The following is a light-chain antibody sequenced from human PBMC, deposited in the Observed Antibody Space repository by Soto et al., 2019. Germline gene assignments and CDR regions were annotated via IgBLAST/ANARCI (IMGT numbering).Light chain of an antibody. V-gene: IGKV1-39*01. CDR1: QSISDF. CDR2: AAS. J-gene: IGKJ1*01. CDR3: QQTYSTPPT. Sequence: DIRLTQVRSSLAASDGDRVTITCRASQSISDFLNWYQQKPGKAPKLLIYAASTLQSGVPSRFSGSGSGTDFTLTISSLEPQDFATYYCQQTYSTPPTFGQRTKVDIK.